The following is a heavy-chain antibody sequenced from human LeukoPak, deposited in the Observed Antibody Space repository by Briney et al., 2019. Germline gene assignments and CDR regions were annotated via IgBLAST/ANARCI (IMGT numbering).Heavy chain of an antibody. J-gene: IGHJ3*02. Sequence: GGSLRLSCAASGFTFTDYYMSWIRQAPGEGLEWVSYISGGSGYTNYADSVTGRFTISRDNARNSLYLQMNSLRAEDTAVYYCARADGQEAFDIWGQGTMVTVSS. D-gene: IGHD5-24*01. CDR2: ISGGSGYT. V-gene: IGHV3-11*06. CDR1: GFTFTDYY. CDR3: ARADGQEAFDI.